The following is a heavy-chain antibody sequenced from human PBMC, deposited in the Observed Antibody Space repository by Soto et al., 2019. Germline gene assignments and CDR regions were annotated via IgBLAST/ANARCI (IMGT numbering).Heavy chain of an antibody. CDR2: IYSGGST. D-gene: IGHD2-2*01. CDR3: ARGIVPAAGAEYFQH. V-gene: IGHV3-53*04. J-gene: IGHJ1*01. CDR1: GFTVSSNY. Sequence: PGGSLRLSCAASGFTVSSNYMSWVRQAPGKGLEWVSVIYSGGSTYYADSVKGRFTISRHNSKNTPYLQMNSLRAEDTAVYYCARGIVPAAGAEYFQHWGQGTLVTVSS.